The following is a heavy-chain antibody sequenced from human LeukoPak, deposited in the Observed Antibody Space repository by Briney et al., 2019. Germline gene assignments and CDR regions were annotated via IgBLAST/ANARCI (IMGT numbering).Heavy chain of an antibody. CDR1: GFTFSNAG. V-gene: IGHV3-15*01. CDR3: TTDQGILFGELLRIDY. CDR2: IKSKTDGGTT. J-gene: IGHJ4*02. Sequence: GGSLRLSCAASGFTFSNAGMSWVRQAPGQGLEWVGRIKSKTDGGTTAYAAPVKGRFTSSRDDSKTTLYLQMNSLKTEHTAVYYCTTDQGILFGELLRIDYWGQGTRVTVS. D-gene: IGHD3-10*01.